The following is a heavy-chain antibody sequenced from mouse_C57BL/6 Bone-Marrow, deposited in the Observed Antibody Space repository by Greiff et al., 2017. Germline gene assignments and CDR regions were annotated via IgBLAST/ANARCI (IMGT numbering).Heavy chain of an antibody. Sequence: EVQLVESGPGLVKPSQSLSLTCSVTGYSITSGYYWNWIRQFPGNKLEWMGYISYDGSNNYNPSLKNRISITRDTSKNQFFLKLNSVTTEDTATDYCARNYGSSYWYFDVWGTGTTVTVSS. CDR2: ISYDGSN. CDR1: GYSITSGYY. CDR3: ARNYGSSYWYFDV. J-gene: IGHJ1*03. V-gene: IGHV3-6*01. D-gene: IGHD1-1*01.